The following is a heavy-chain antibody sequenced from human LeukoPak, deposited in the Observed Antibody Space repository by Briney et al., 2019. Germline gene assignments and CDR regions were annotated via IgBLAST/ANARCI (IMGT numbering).Heavy chain of an antibody. CDR1: GFTFSSYE. D-gene: IGHD6-19*01. V-gene: IGHV3-48*03. CDR3: AKNVKQWLVRDWFDP. CDR2: ISSSGSTI. Sequence: GGSLRLSCAASGFTFSSYEMNWVRQAPGKGLEWVSYISSSGSTIYYADSVKGRFTISRDNAKNSLYLQMNSLRAEDTAVYYCAKNVKQWLVRDWFDPWGQGTLVTVSS. J-gene: IGHJ5*02.